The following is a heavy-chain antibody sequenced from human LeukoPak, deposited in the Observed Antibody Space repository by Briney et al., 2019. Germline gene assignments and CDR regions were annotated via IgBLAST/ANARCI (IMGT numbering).Heavy chain of an antibody. J-gene: IGHJ4*02. CDR1: GFTFSSYA. Sequence: QPGGSLRLSCAASGFTFSSYAMHWVRQAPGKGLEWVAVISYDGSNKYYADSVKGRFTISRDNSKNTLYLQMNSLRAEDTAVYYCAKSNSYGYRHEIDYWGQGTLVTVSS. V-gene: IGHV3-30-3*02. CDR2: ISYDGSNK. CDR3: AKSNSYGYRHEIDY. D-gene: IGHD5-18*01.